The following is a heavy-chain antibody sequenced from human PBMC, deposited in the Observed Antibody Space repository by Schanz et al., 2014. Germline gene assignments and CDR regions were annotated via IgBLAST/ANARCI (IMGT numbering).Heavy chain of an antibody. J-gene: IGHJ4*02. Sequence: QVQLVESGGCVVQPGRSLRLSCAASGFTFSSYGMHWVRQAPGKGLEWVSAISGSGGSTYYADSVKGRFTISRDNSKKTLYVQMNSLRAEDTAVYYCARDRPSGYALDFWGQGTLVTVSS. V-gene: IGHV3-NL1*01. D-gene: IGHD5-12*01. CDR1: GFTFSSYG. CDR2: ISGSGGST. CDR3: ARDRPSGYALDF.